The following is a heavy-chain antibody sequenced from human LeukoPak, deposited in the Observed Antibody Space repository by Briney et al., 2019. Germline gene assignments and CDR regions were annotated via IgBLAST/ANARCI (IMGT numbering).Heavy chain of an antibody. V-gene: IGHV4-34*01. CDR2: INNSGST. J-gene: IGHJ4*02. D-gene: IGHD3-9*01. CDR3: ARALPVDISRRYYFHY. Sequence: PSETLSLTCAVYGGSFSGYYWSWVRQPPGKGLEWIGEINNSGSTNYNPSLKSRVTISVETSKNQLSLKMSSVSAADTAVYYCARALPVDISRRYYFHYLLQGTLLTVSS. CDR1: GGSFSGYY.